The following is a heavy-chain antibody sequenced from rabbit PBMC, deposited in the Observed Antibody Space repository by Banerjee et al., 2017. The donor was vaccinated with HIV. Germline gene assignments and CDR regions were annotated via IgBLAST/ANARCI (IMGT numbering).Heavy chain of an antibody. CDR2: IDTNTGKT. CDR1: GIDFSSGYA. J-gene: IGHJ4*01. CDR3: AGSLVDNANL. V-gene: IGHV1S40*01. Sequence: QSLEESGGDLVKPGASLTLTCTASGIDFSSGYAMCWVRQAPGKGLEWIGFIDTNTGKTFYASWAKGRFTISKTSPTTVTLQMTSLTVADTATYLCAGSLVDNANLWGQGTLVTVS. D-gene: IGHD1-1*01.